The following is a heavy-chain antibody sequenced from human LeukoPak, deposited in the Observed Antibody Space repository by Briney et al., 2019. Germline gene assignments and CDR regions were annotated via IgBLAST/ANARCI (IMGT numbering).Heavy chain of an antibody. Sequence: GGSLRLSCAASGFTFSSYWMSWVRQAPGKGLEWVANINQTGSEKYFVDSVKGRFTISRDNAKNSLYLQMNSLRAEDTAVYYCARVADDYFDYWGQGTLVTVSS. CDR3: ARVADDYFDY. V-gene: IGHV3-7*01. D-gene: IGHD6-19*01. J-gene: IGHJ4*02. CDR1: GFTFSSYW. CDR2: INQTGSEK.